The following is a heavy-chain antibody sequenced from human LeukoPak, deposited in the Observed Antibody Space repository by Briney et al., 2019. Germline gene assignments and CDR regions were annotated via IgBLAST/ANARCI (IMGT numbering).Heavy chain of an antibody. J-gene: IGHJ4*02. CDR2: FYYSGST. CDR3: ARPSGDILTGYYGL. Sequence: PSETLSLTCTVSGGSISTYYWSWIRQPPGKGLEWIRYFYYSGSTNYNPSLKSRVTISVDTSKNQFSLKLSSVTAADTAVYYCARPSGDILTGYYGLWGQRTLVTVSS. V-gene: IGHV4-59*08. D-gene: IGHD3-9*01. CDR1: GGSISTYY.